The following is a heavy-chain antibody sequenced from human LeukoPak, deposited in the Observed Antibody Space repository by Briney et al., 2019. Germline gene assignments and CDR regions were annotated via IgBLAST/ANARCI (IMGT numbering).Heavy chain of an antibody. CDR3: ARSLYCSSTSCYAEEPFDP. V-gene: IGHV4-38-2*02. Sequence: SETLSLTCTVSGYSISSGYYWGWIRQPPGKGLEWIGSIYHSGSTYYNPSLKSRVTISVDTSKNQFSLKLSSVTAADTAVYYCARSLYCSSTSCYAEEPFDPWGQGTLVTVSS. CDR1: GYSISSGYY. J-gene: IGHJ5*02. D-gene: IGHD2-2*01. CDR2: IYHSGST.